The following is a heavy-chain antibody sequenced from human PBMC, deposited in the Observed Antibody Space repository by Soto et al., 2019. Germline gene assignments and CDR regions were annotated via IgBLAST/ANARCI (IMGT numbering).Heavy chain of an antibody. CDR3: AHRRGADYKGCFHY. CDR1: GFSLSTRGVG. V-gene: IGHV2-5*01. Sequence: QITLKESGPTLVKPTQTPTLTCPFSGFSLSTRGVGVGWIRQPPGKALDWLARIYWSDEKRYSPSMSSRLTITKDAPKNQVVLTMTDMDPVDTATYYCAHRRGADYKGCFHYWGQGTLVTVSS. CDR2: IYWSDEK. J-gene: IGHJ4*02. D-gene: IGHD4-4*01.